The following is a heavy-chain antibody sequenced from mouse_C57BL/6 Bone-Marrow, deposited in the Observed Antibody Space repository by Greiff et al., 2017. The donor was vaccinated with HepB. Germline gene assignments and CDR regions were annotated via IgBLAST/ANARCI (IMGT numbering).Heavy chain of an antibody. D-gene: IGHD1-1*01. Sequence: QVHVKQSGAELARPGASVKLSCKASGYTFTSYGISWVKQRTGQGLEWIGEIYPRSGNTYYNETFKGKATLTADKSSSTAYMELRSLTSEDSAVYFCARGVTTVPWFAYWGQGTLVTVSA. CDR2: IYPRSGNT. V-gene: IGHV1-81*01. CDR1: GYTFTSYG. CDR3: ARGVTTVPWFAY. J-gene: IGHJ3*01.